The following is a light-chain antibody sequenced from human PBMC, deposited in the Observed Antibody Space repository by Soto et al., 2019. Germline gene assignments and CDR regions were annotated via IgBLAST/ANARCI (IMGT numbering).Light chain of an antibody. CDR2: WAS. CDR3: QQYYSTPLT. V-gene: IGKV4-1*01. J-gene: IGKJ4*01. CDR1: QSVLYSSNNKNY. Sequence: DIVMTHSPDSLAVSLGERATINCKSSQSVLYSSNNKNYLAWYQQKPGQPPKLLIYWASTRESGVPDRFSGNGSGTDFTLTISSLQAEDVAVYFCQQYYSTPLTFGGGTKVEIK.